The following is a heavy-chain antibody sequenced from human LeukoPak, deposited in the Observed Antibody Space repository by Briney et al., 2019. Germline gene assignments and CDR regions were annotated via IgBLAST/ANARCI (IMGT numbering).Heavy chain of an antibody. V-gene: IGHV3-9*01. CDR1: GFTFDDYA. CDR3: AKDLSAAGDGTDY. Sequence: GGSLRLSCAASGFTFDDYAMHWVRQAPGKGLEWVSGISWNSGSIGYADSVKGRFTISRDNAKNSLYLQMNSLRAEDTALYYCAKDLSAAGDGTDYWGQGTLVTVSS. J-gene: IGHJ4*02. CDR2: ISWNSGSI. D-gene: IGHD6-13*01.